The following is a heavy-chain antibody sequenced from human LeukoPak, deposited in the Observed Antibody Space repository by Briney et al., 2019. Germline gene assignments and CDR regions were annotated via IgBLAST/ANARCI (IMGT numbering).Heavy chain of an antibody. D-gene: IGHD1-14*01. J-gene: IGHJ4*02. CDR1: GGTFSSYA. Sequence: SVKLPCKASGGTFSSYAISWVRQAPGQGLEWMGRTIPILGIANYAQKFQGRVTITADKSTSTAYMELSSLRSEDTAVYYCASGSLSGFDYWGQRSLVTVSS. CDR3: ASGSLSGFDY. V-gene: IGHV1-69*04. CDR2: TIPILGIA.